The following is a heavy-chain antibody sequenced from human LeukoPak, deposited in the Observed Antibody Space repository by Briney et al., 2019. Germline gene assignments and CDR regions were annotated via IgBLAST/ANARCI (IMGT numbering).Heavy chain of an antibody. CDR1: GYSFTSYL. CDR2: IDPSDSYT. D-gene: IGHD3-22*01. J-gene: IGHJ4*02. Sequence: GEPLKISSKGSGYSFTSYLISWVRQMPGKGLEWMGRIDPSDSYTNNSTSFQGHVTLSADKPIRTASLQWSGLKASHTATYYCARLHSVSSGYYFVYWGQGTLVTVSS. CDR3: ARLHSVSSGYYFVY. V-gene: IGHV5-10-1*01.